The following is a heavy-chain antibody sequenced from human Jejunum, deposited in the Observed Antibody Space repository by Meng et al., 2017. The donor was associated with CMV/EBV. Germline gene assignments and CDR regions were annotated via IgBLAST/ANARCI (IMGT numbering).Heavy chain of an antibody. J-gene: IGHJ6*02. CDR2: IYSGGTI. D-gene: IGHD2-2*01. V-gene: IGHV3-53*01. CDR3: ARNRRNCGSVSCYGYYGMDV. CDR1: SNV. Sequence: SNVMSWVRQAPGKGLDWVSIIYSGGTIKYADSVKGRFTISRDSSTNTLYLQIDSLRAEDTAVYFCARNRRNCGSVSCYGYYGMDVWGQGTTVTVSS.